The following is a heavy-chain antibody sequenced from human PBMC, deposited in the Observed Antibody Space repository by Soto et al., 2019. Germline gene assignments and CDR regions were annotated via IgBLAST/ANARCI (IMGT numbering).Heavy chain of an antibody. V-gene: IGHV3-21*01. CDR3: ARQVHWIQLWRKRRGGMDV. CDR2: ISSSSSYI. J-gene: IGHJ6*02. D-gene: IGHD5-18*01. CDR1: GFTFSSYS. Sequence: GGSLRLSCAASGFTFSSYSMNWVRQAPGKGLEWVSSISSSSSYIYYADSVKGRFTISRDNAKNSLYLQMNSLRAEDTAVYYCARQVHWIQLWRKRRGGMDVWGQGTTVTVSS.